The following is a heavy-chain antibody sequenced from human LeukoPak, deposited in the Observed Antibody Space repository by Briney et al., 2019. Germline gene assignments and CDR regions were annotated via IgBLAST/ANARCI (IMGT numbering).Heavy chain of an antibody. J-gene: IGHJ4*02. V-gene: IGHV4-30-2*01. Sequence: PSETLSLTCTVSGGSISSGGYYWSWIRQPPGKGLEWIGYIYHSGSTYYNPSLKSRVTISVDRSKNQLSLKLSSVTAADTAVYYCARDFSMVRGVIIETEGDYWGQGTLVTVSS. CDR2: IYHSGST. CDR3: ARDFSMVRGVIIETEGDY. D-gene: IGHD3-10*01. CDR1: GGSISSGGYY.